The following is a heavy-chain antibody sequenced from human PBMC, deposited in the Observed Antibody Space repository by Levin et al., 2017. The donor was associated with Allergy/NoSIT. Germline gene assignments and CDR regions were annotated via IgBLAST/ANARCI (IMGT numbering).Heavy chain of an antibody. CDR3: ARTPRAVTTVIYYHYMDV. J-gene: IGHJ6*03. D-gene: IGHD4-11*01. Sequence: SQTLSLTCTVSGGSISSSSYYWGWIRQPPGKGLEWIGSVFYSASTYYNPSLRGRVTISVDTSKNQFSLKLTSVTAADAAVYYCARTPRAVTTVIYYHYMDVWGKGTTVTVSS. V-gene: IGHV4-39*01. CDR2: VFYSAST. CDR1: GGSISSSSYY.